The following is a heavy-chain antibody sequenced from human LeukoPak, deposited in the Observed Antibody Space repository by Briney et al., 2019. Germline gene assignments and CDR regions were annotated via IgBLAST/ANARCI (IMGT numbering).Heavy chain of an antibody. CDR1: GVSVSSGSYY. J-gene: IGHJ3*02. CDR2: IYYSGST. CDR3: ARVGATYDAFDI. D-gene: IGHD1-26*01. V-gene: IGHV4-61*01. Sequence: SETLSLTCTVSGVSVSSGSYYWSWIRQPPGKGLEWIGYIYYSGSTNYNPSLKSRVTISVDTSKNQFSLKLSSVTAADTAVYYCARVGATYDAFDIWGQGTMVTVSS.